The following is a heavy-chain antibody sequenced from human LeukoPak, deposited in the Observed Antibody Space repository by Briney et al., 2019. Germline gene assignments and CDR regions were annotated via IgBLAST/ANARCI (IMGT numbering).Heavy chain of an antibody. V-gene: IGHV4-38-2*01. J-gene: IGHJ5*02. D-gene: IGHD1-26*01. CDR1: GYTISSGYY. Sequence: PSETLSLTCAVSGYTISSGYYWGWIRQPPGKGVEWIGSIYHSGSTYYNPSLKSRVTISVDTSKNQFSLKLSSVTAADSAVSYCARHRPSGSCLDPWGQGTLVTVSS. CDR2: IYHSGST. CDR3: ARHRPSGSCLDP.